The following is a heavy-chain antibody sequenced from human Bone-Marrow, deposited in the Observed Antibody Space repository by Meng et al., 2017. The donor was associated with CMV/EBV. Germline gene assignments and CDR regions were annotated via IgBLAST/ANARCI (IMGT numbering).Heavy chain of an antibody. CDR1: GFTFSSYA. CDR2: IYSGGSST. Sequence: GGSLRLSCAASGFTFSSYAMSWVRQAPGKGLEWVSVIYSGGSSTYYADSVKGRFTISRDNSKNTLYLQMNSLRAEDTAVYYCARDTTHIVVLPAASSFDYWGQGTLVTVSS. J-gene: IGHJ4*02. D-gene: IGHD2-2*01. CDR3: ARDTTHIVVLPAASSFDY. V-gene: IGHV3-23*03.